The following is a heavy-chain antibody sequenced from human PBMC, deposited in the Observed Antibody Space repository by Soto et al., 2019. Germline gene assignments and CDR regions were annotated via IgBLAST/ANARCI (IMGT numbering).Heavy chain of an antibody. CDR1: GFTFSSYA. V-gene: IGHV3-30-3*01. CDR3: ARVNPSSVGPFDY. CDR2: ISYDGSNK. J-gene: IGHJ4*02. Sequence: QVQLVESGGGVVQPGRSLRLSCAASGFTFSSYAMHWVRQAPGKGLEWVAVISYDGSNKYYADSVKGLFTISRDNSKNTLYLQMNSLRAEDTAVDYCARVNPSSVGPFDYWGQGTLVTVSS. D-gene: IGHD3-16*01.